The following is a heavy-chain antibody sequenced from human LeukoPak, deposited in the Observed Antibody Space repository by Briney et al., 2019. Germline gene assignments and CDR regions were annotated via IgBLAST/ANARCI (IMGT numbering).Heavy chain of an antibody. J-gene: IGHJ3*02. CDR2: IYYSGST. V-gene: IGHV4-30-4*01. CDR1: GGSISSGDYY. Sequence: SQTLSLTCTVSGGSISSGDYYWSWIRQPPGKGLEWIGYIYYSGSTYFNPSLKSRVTISVDTSKNQFSLKLSSVTAADTAVYYCARHRFYYDYVWGSYRRRNDAFDIWGQGTMVTVSS. D-gene: IGHD3-16*02. CDR3: ARHRFYYDYVWGSYRRRNDAFDI.